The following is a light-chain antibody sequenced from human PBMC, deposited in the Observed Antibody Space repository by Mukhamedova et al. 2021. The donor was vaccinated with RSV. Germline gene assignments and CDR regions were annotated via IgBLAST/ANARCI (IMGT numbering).Light chain of an antibody. V-gene: IGKV3-20*01. J-gene: IGKJ1*01. CDR1: QSVSSSY. CDR2: GAS. Sequence: QSVSSSYLAWYQQKPGQAPRLLIYGASSRATGIPDRFSGSGSGTDFTLTISRLEPEDFAVYYCQQYGSSPWTFGQGTKVEIK. CDR3: QQYGSSPWT.